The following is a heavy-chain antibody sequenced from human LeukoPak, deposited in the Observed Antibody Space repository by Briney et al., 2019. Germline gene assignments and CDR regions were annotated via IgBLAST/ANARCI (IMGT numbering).Heavy chain of an antibody. CDR1: GGSISSSSYY. CDR3: ARKSASGWYYFDY. J-gene: IGHJ4*02. CDR2: IYYSGST. V-gene: IGHV4-39*07. Sequence: SQTLSLTCTVSGGSISSSSYYWGWIRQPPGKGLEWIGSIYYSGSTYYNPSLKSRVTISVDTSKNQFFLKLSSVTAADTAVYYCARKSASGWYYFDYWGQGTLVTVSS. D-gene: IGHD6-19*01.